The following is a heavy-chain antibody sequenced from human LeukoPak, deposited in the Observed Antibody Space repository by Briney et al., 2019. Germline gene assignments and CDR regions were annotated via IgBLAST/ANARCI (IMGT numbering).Heavy chain of an antibody. Sequence: GASVKVSCKVSGYTLTELSMHWVRQAPGKGLEWMGGFDPEDGETIYAQKFQGRVTMTEDTSTDTAYMELSSLRSEDTAVYYCAIAIYGSGSYYYFDYWGQGTLVTVSS. CDR3: AIAIYGSGSYYYFDY. D-gene: IGHD3-10*01. CDR2: FDPEDGET. CDR1: GYTLTELS. J-gene: IGHJ4*02. V-gene: IGHV1-24*01.